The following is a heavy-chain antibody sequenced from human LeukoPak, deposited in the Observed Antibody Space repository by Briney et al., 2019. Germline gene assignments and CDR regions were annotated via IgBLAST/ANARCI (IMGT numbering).Heavy chain of an antibody. D-gene: IGHD3-22*01. V-gene: IGHV3-30*18. Sequence: GRSLRLSCAASGFTFSNYGMHWVRQAPGKGLEWVAVISYDGSNKYYADSVKGRFTISRDNSKNTLYLQMNSLRAEDTAVYYCAKSTASGYSNDYWGQGTLVTVSS. J-gene: IGHJ4*02. CDR1: GFTFSNYG. CDR3: AKSTASGYSNDY. CDR2: ISYDGSNK.